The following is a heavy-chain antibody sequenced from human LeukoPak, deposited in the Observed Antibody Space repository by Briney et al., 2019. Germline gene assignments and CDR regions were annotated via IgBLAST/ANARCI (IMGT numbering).Heavy chain of an antibody. Sequence: GGSLRLSCPASGFTFSSYAMHWVRQAPGKGLEYVSAISSNGGSTYYADSVKGRFTISRDNSKNTLYLQMSSLRAEDTAVYYCVKSLVVALGYCSGGSCGTDYWGQGTLVTVSS. V-gene: IGHV3-64D*06. CDR2: ISSNGGST. J-gene: IGHJ4*02. CDR1: GFTFSSYA. CDR3: VKSLVVALGYCSGGSCGTDY. D-gene: IGHD2-15*01.